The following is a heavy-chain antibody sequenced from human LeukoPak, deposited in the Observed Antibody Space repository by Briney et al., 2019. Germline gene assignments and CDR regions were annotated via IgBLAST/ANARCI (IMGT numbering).Heavy chain of an antibody. J-gene: IGHJ4*02. V-gene: IGHV4-34*01. D-gene: IGHD6-13*01. CDR3: ARHGSSSLLR. Sequence: SETLSLTCAVYGGSFSGYYWSWIRQPPGKGLEWIGEINHSGSTNYNPSLKSRVTISVDTSKNQFSLKLSSVTAADTAVYYCARHGSSSLLRWGQGTLVTVSS. CDR2: INHSGST. CDR1: GGSFSGYY.